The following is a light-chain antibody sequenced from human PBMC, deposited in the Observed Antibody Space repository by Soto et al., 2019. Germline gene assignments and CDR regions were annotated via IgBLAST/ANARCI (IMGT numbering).Light chain of an antibody. V-gene: IGLV4-60*03. CDR1: SGHSSYI. J-gene: IGLJ3*02. CDR2: LEGSGSY. Sequence: QSVLTQSSSASASLGSSVKLTCTLSSGHSSYIIAWHQQQPGKAPRYLMKLEGSGSYNKGSGVPDRFSGSSSGADRYLTISNLQSEDEADYYGETWDSNTWVFGGGTKLTVL. CDR3: ETWDSNTWV.